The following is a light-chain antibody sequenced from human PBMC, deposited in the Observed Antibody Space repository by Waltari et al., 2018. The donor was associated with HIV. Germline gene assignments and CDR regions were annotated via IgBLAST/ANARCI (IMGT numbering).Light chain of an antibody. J-gene: IGLJ3*02. Sequence: QSALTKPASVSGSLGQPITISCTGTSSEVGGYNYVSWYQPHPGKAPKLMIYKVTHRTSGVPERCSGSNAGNTASLTICGVQADDEADYYCTSYTSSSTLEVFGGGTNLTVL. CDR1: SSEVGGYNY. V-gene: IGLV2-14*01. CDR2: KVT. CDR3: TSYTSSSTLEV.